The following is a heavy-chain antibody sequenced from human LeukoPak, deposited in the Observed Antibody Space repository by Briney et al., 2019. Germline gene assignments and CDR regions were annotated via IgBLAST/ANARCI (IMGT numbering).Heavy chain of an antibody. V-gene: IGHV1-46*01. Sequence: ASVKASCKASGYTLTSYYMHWVRQAPGQGLEWMGIINPSVGSTSYAQKFQGRVTMTRDTSTSTVYMELGSLRSEDTAVYYCARDQVVWKGGGYYYYYGMDVWGQGTTVTVSS. CDR1: GYTLTSYY. J-gene: IGHJ6*02. CDR2: INPSVGST. D-gene: IGHD3-16*01. CDR3: ARDQVVWKGGGYYYYYGMDV.